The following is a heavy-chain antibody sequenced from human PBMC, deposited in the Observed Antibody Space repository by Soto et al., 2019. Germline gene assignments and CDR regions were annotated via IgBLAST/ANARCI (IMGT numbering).Heavy chain of an antibody. CDR1: GGSFSGYY. J-gene: IGHJ4*01. Sequence: SETLSLTCAVYGGSFSGYYWSWIRQPPGKGLEWIGEINHSGSTNYNPSLKSRVTISVDTSKNQFSLTLRSVTAADTAVYYCARVSTVTKLDYWGHGMLVTVSS. V-gene: IGHV4-34*01. CDR2: INHSGST. CDR3: ARVSTVTKLDY. D-gene: IGHD4-17*01.